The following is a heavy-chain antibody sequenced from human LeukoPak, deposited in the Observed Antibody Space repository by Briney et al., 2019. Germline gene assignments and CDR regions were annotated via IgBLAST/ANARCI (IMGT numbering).Heavy chain of an antibody. V-gene: IGHV6-1*01. CDR2: TYYRSKWYN. CDR1: GDSVSSNSAA. D-gene: IGHD2-15*01. CDR3: ARAPVVVVAATLYYYYGMDV. J-gene: IGHJ6*02. Sequence: SQTLSLTCAISGDSVSSNSAAWNWIRQSPSRGLEWLGRTYYRSKWYNDYAVSVKSRVTINPDTSKNQFSLQLNSVTPEDTAVYYCARAPVVVVAATLYYYYGMDVWGQGTTVTVSS.